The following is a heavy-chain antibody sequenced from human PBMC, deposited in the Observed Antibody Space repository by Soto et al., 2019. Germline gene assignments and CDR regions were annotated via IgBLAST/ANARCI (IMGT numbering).Heavy chain of an antibody. CDR1: VFTFSNAW. J-gene: IGHJ6*02. CDR2: IKSKTDGGTT. V-gene: IGHV3-15*07. Sequence: EVQLVESGGGLVKPGGSLRLSCAASVFTFSNAWMNWVRQAPGKGLEWVGRIKSKTDGGTTDYAAPVKGRFTISRDDSKNTLYLQMNSLKTEDTALYYCTTKGGSGYSRGGKPDYYGMAVWGQGTTVTVSS. CDR3: TTKGGSGYSRGGKPDYYGMAV. D-gene: IGHD6-13*01.